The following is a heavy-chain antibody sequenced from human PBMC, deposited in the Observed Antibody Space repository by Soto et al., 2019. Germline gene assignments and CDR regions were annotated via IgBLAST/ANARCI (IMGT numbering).Heavy chain of an antibody. D-gene: IGHD4-17*01. Sequence: GGSLGLSCAASGFSFSSYWMHWVRQAPGKGLVWVSRINSDGSSTSYADSVKGRFTISRDNAKNTLYLQMNSLRAEDTAVYYCAREDYGDYGFDYWGQGTLVTVSS. CDR2: INSDGSST. J-gene: IGHJ4*02. V-gene: IGHV3-74*01. CDR1: GFSFSSYW. CDR3: AREDYGDYGFDY.